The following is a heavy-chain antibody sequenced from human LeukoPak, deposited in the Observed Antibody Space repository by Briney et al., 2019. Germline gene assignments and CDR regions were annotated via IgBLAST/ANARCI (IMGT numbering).Heavy chain of an antibody. CDR2: ISSSSSYI. J-gene: IGHJ4*02. CDR1: GFTFSSYS. D-gene: IGHD3-22*01. V-gene: IGHV3-21*04. CDR3: AKTTLATMSKSYTLYYFDY. Sequence: PGGSLRLSCAASGFTFSSYSMNWVRQAPGKGLEWVSSISSSSSYIYYADSVKGRFTISRDNAKNSLYLQMNSLRAEDTAVYYCAKTTLATMSKSYTLYYFDYWGQGTLVTISS.